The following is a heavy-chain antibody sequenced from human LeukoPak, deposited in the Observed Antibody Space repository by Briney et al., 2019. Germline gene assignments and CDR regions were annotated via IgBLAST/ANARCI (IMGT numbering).Heavy chain of an antibody. J-gene: IGHJ4*02. CDR2: TYYRSTWYN. CDR3: ARGASGGDFYSSSWSFDY. CDR1: GDSVSSNSVT. V-gene: IGHV6-1*01. D-gene: IGHD6-13*01. Sequence: SQTLSLTCAISGDSVSSNSVTWNWIRQSPSRGLEWLGRTYYRSTWYNDYAVSVRGRITVNPDTSKNQFSLHLNSVTPEDTAVYYCARGASGGDFYSSSWSFDYWGQGTLVTVSS.